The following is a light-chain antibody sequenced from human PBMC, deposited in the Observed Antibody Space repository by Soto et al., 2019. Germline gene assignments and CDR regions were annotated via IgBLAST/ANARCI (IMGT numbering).Light chain of an antibody. J-gene: IGKJ1*01. V-gene: IGKV3-20*01. CDR1: QSINNNY. Sequence: EILLTQSPGTLSLSPGERATLSCRASQSINNNYFAWYQQNRGQAPTLLIYGASSSATGIPDRFSGSGAGTDFSLTISRLEPEDFAVYYFQQYGGSPRTFGQGTKVEIK. CDR2: GAS. CDR3: QQYGGSPRT.